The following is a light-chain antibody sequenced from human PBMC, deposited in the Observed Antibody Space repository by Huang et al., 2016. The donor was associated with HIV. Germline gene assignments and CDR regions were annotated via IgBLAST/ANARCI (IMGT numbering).Light chain of an antibody. V-gene: IGKV3-15*01. CDR2: ATS. Sequence: EIVMTQSPDTLSVSPGERATLSCRASQSVRDKLAWYQQKPGQAPRLLLHATSTRAACVPARFSGSGSGTEFTLTISSLQSEDCGVYYCQQYESWPPLTFGGGTKVEIK. J-gene: IGKJ4*01. CDR1: QSVRDK. CDR3: QQYESWPPLT.